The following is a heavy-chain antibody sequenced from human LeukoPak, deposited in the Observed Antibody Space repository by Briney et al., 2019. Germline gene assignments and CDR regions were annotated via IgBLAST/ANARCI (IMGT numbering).Heavy chain of an antibody. CDR2: FDPEDGET. D-gene: IGHD2-21*01. CDR1: GYTLTELS. V-gene: IGHV1-24*01. CDR3: ASQGDGSAFDI. J-gene: IGHJ3*02. Sequence: ASVKVSCTVSGYTLTELSMHWVRQAPGKGLEWMGGFDPEDGETIYAQKFQGRVTMTTDTSTSTAYMELRSLRSDDTAVYYCASQGDGSAFDIWGQGTMVTVSS.